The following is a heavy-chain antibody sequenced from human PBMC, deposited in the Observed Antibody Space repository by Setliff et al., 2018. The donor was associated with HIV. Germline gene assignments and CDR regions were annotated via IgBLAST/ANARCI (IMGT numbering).Heavy chain of an antibody. CDR3: EVAGQ. V-gene: IGHV4-4*09. J-gene: IGHJ4*02. Sequence: PSETLSLTCTVSGGSISSYYWSWIRQPPGKGLEWIGYIYTTGSTNYNPSPKSRVTMSVDTSKNQFSLRLTSVTAADTAVYYCEVAGQWGQGTLVTVSS. CDR2: IYTTGST. CDR1: GGSISSYY. D-gene: IGHD6-19*01.